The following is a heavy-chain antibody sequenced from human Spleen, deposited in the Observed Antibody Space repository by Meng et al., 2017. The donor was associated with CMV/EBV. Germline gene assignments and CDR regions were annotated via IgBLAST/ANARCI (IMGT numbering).Heavy chain of an antibody. Sequence: GGSLRLSCAASGFTFAGYTMNWVRQAPGKGLEWVSSISSSSTYIYYADSVRGRFTISRDNARNSLYLQVDSLRADDTAVYYCARSWELATLDYWGQGTLVTVSS. CDR1: GFTFAGYT. CDR2: ISSSSTYI. D-gene: IGHD1-26*01. J-gene: IGHJ4*02. CDR3: ARSWELATLDY. V-gene: IGHV3-21*01.